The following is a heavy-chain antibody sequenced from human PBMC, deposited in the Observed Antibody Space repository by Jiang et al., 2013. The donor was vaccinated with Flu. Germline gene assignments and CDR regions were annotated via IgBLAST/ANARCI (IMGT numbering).Heavy chain of an antibody. Sequence: TVSGTSITDYYWNWIRQPPGKGLEWIGYIYTSGSTKYNPSLKSRVTISVDTSKNQYSLKLTSVTAADTAVYYCVGGSGWLPDYWGQGALVTVSS. CDR2: IYTSGST. D-gene: IGHD6-19*01. CDR1: GTSITDYY. J-gene: IGHJ4*02. V-gene: IGHV4-59*01. CDR3: VGGSGWLPDY.